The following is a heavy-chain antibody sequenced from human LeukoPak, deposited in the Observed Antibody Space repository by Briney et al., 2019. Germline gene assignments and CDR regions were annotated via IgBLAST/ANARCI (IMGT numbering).Heavy chain of an antibody. V-gene: IGHV3-73*01. CDR1: GLTFSVSA. CDR2: IKTKADNYAT. D-gene: IGHD6-25*01. Sequence: GGSLKLSCSASGLTFSVSAIHWVRQASGKGLEWVGRIKTKADNYATAYAASVKGRFTISRDDSTNTAYLQMNSLKTEGTAVYYCTHPAYYYNVDVWGKGTTVTVSS. J-gene: IGHJ6*04. CDR3: THPAYYYNVDV.